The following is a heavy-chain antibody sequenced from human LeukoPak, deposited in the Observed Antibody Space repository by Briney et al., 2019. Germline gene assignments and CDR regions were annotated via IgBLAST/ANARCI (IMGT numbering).Heavy chain of an antibody. CDR2: IYHSGST. D-gene: IGHD6-13*01. CDR3: AGLYSSSWNSFDY. CDR1: GGSISSGGYS. J-gene: IGHJ4*02. Sequence: SETLSLTCAVSGGSISSGGYSWSWIRQPPGKGLEWIGYIYHSGSTYYNPSLKSRVTISVDRSKNQFSLKLSSVTAADTAVYNCAGLYSSSWNSFDYWGQGTLVTVSS. V-gene: IGHV4-30-2*01.